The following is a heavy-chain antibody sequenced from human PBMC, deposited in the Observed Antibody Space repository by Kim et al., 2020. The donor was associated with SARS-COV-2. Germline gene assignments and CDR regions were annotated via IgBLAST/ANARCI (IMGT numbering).Heavy chain of an antibody. CDR3: ARGMFASGFDV. J-gene: IGHJ6*02. D-gene: IGHD3-10*02. CDR2: INTGGSST. V-gene: IGHV3-74*01. CDR1: GFTLNTYW. Sequence: GGSLRLSCVASGFTLNTYWINWVRQAPGKGLVWVSRINTGGSSTHYADSVKGRFTMSRDNAENTVILQMHSLRAEDTAVYYCARGMFASGFDVWGQGTTATISS.